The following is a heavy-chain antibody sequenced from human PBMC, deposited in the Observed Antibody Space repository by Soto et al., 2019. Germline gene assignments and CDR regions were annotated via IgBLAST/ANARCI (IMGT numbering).Heavy chain of an antibody. V-gene: IGHV3-23*01. Sequence: PGGSLRLSCAASGFTFNIFAMYWVRQAPGKGLEWVSAIGGGDHERYYADSVKGRFTISRDNFQNTLFLQVNNLRAEDTAIYYCAKDRLDHNSVWDPFDIW. CDR3: AKDRLDHNSVWDPFDI. D-gene: IGHD1-20*01. J-gene: IGHJ3*02. CDR2: IGGGDHER. CDR1: GFTFNIFA.